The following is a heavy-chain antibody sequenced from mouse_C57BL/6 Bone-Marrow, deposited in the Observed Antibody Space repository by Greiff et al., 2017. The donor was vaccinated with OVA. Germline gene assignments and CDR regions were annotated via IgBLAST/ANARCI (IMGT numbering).Heavy chain of an antibody. Sequence: EVQLQQSGPELVKPGASVKISCKASGYTFTDYYMNWVKQSHGKSLEWIGDINPNNGGTSYNQKFKGKATLTVDKSSSTAYMELRSLTSEDSAVYCCARDYYGSLTYWGQGTLVTVSA. J-gene: IGHJ3*01. D-gene: IGHD1-1*01. CDR2: INPNNGGT. V-gene: IGHV1-26*01. CDR1: GYTFTDYY. CDR3: ARDYYGSLTY.